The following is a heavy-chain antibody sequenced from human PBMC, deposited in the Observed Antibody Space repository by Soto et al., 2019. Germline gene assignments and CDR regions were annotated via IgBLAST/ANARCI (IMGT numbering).Heavy chain of an antibody. D-gene: IGHD6-13*01. J-gene: IGHJ4*02. CDR2: IIPYYNTL. V-gene: IGHV1-69*01. CDR1: EGTFNSYA. CDR3: VSGASRWYPYVCVS. Sequence: QAQVGQSGAEVRKPGSSVKLSCKASEGTFNSYAIAWVRQAPGQGLEWMGGIIPYYNTLNYAQKFQDRVTSTADDSTNTVYMALSSLRSDATAVSFCVSGASRWYPYVCVSWAQGTLVTVSS.